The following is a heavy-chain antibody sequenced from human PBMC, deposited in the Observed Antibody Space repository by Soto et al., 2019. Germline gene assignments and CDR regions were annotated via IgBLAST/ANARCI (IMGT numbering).Heavy chain of an antibody. J-gene: IGHJ4*02. CDR3: ARDQGYSHY. CDR1: GFTVSSNY. Sequence: EVQLVESGGGLVQPGGSLRLSCAASGFTVSSNYMSWVRQAPGKGLEWVSVIYSGGSTYYADSVKGRFTIARDNSKNTLYLQMKRLRGEDTAVYYCARDQGYSHYWGQGTLVTVSS. D-gene: IGHD5-18*01. CDR2: IYSGGST. V-gene: IGHV3-66*01.